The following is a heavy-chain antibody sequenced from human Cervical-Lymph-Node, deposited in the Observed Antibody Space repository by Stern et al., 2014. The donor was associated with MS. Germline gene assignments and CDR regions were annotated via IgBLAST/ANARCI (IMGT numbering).Heavy chain of an antibody. CDR3: AHLTTATALDY. CDR1: GFSLSTSGVG. V-gene: IGHV2-5*02. Sequence: QITLKESGPTLVKPTQTLTLTCTFSGFSLSTSGVGVGWIRQPPGKALEWLALIYWDDYKRYSPSLESRLTITKDTSKNLVVLTMTNMDPVDTATYYCAHLTTATALDYWGQGTLVTVSS. J-gene: IGHJ4*02. CDR2: IYWDDYK. D-gene: IGHD1-1*01.